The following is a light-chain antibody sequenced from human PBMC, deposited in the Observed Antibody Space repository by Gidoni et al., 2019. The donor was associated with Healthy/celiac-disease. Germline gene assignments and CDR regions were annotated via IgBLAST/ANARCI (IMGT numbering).Light chain of an antibody. Sequence: AIRMTQSPSSLSASTGDRVTITCRASQGISSYLAWYRQKPGKAPKLLIDAASTLQSGVPSRFSGSGSGTDFTLTIRCLQSEDFATYYCQQYYSYPWTFGQGTKVEIK. CDR3: QQYYSYPWT. CDR1: QGISSY. V-gene: IGKV1-8*01. CDR2: AAS. J-gene: IGKJ1*01.